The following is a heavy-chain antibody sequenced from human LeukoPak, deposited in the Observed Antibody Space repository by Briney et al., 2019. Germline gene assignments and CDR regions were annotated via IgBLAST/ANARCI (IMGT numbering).Heavy chain of an antibody. D-gene: IGHD4-17*01. CDR1: GFSFNFHD. Sequence: GGSLRLSCAASGFSFNFHDMNWVRQAPGKRLEWVAYISSGSSAIYYADSVKGRFTISRDNAKKSVFLQMNRLRAEDSAVYYCVRDKTTVTRGGLDYWGQGTLVAVSS. J-gene: IGHJ4*02. CDR2: ISSGSSAI. V-gene: IGHV3-48*04. CDR3: VRDKTTVTRGGLDY.